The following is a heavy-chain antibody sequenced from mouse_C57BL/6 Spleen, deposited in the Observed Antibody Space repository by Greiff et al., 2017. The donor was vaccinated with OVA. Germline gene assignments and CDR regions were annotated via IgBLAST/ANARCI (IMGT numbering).Heavy chain of an antibody. Sequence: VQLQQPGAELVMPGASVKLSCKASGYTFTSYWMHWVKQRPGQGLEWIGEIDPSDSYTNYSQKFKGKSTLTVDKSSSTAYMQLSSLTSEDSAVYYCATKSHWYFDVWGTGTTVTVSS. CDR1: GYTFTSYW. CDR3: ATKSHWYFDV. V-gene: IGHV1-69*01. J-gene: IGHJ1*03. CDR2: IDPSDSYT.